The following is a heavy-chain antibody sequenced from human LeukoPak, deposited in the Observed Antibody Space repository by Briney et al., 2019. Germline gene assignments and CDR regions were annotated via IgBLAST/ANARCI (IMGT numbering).Heavy chain of an antibody. CDR3: ATGGDPRVVVPAQPQRDY. CDR1: GGTFGSYA. Sequence: SVKVSCKASGGTFGSYAISWVRQAPGQGLEWIGGIIPIFGTANYAQKFQGRVTITADESTSTAYMELSSLRSEDTAVYYCATGGDPRVVVPAQPQRDYWGQGSLVTVSS. V-gene: IGHV1-69*01. J-gene: IGHJ4*02. CDR2: IIPIFGTA. D-gene: IGHD2-21*02.